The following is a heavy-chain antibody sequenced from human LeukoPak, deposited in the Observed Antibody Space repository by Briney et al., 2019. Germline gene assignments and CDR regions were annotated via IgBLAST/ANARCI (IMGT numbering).Heavy chain of an antibody. D-gene: IGHD3-22*01. J-gene: IGHJ4*02. V-gene: IGHV4-30-4*01. CDR3: ARIEATMIVAGED. CDR2: IYYRGTT. CDR1: GGSISSDVYY. Sequence: TSETLSLTCTVSGGSISSDVYYWSWIRQPPGKGLEWIGYIYYRGTTYYNPSLKSRVTISVDTSKNQFSLKLSSVTAADTAVYYCARIEATMIVAGEDWGQGTLVTVSS.